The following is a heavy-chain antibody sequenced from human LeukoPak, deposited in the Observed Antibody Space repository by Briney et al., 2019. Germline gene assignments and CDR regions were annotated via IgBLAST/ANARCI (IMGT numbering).Heavy chain of an antibody. CDR2: IRYDGSNK. CDR1: GFTFSVYG. D-gene: IGHD6-19*01. V-gene: IGHV3-30*02. Sequence: GGSLRLSCAPSGFTFSVYGMYWVRQAPGKGLEWVAFIRYDGSNKYYADSVKGRFTISRDNSKNTLYLQMNSLRAEDTAVYYCARGGRYSSGCFDLWGQGTLVSVSS. CDR3: ARGGRYSSGCFDL. J-gene: IGHJ4*02.